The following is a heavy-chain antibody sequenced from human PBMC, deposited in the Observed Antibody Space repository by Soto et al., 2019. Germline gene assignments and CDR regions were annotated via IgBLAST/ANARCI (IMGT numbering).Heavy chain of an antibody. CDR3: ARRPVMATITGFDY. Sequence: SETLSLTCAVSGGSISSGGYSWSWIRQPPGKGLEWIGYIYHSGSTYYNPTLKSRVTISVDRSKNQFSLKLSSVTAADTAMYYCARRPVMATITGFDYWGQGTLVTVSS. V-gene: IGHV4-30-2*01. CDR2: IYHSGST. D-gene: IGHD5-12*01. CDR1: GGSISSGGYS. J-gene: IGHJ4*02.